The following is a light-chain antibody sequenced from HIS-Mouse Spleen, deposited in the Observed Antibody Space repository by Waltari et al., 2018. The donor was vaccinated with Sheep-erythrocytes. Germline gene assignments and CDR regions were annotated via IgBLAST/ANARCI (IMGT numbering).Light chain of an antibody. Sequence: AIRMTQSPSSLSASTGDRVTITCRASQGISSYLAWYQQKPGKAPKLLIYAASTLQSGGPSRVSGSGSGTDFTLTISCLQSEDFATYYCQQYYSYPYTFGQGTKLEIK. J-gene: IGKJ2*01. CDR2: AAS. CDR3: QQYYSYPYT. V-gene: IGKV1-8*01. CDR1: QGISSY.